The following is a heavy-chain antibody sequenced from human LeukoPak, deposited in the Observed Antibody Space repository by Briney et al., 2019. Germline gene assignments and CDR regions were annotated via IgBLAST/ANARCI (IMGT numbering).Heavy chain of an antibody. Sequence: SETLSLTCTVSGGSISSYYWSWLRQPPGKGLEWIGYIYYSGSTNYNPSLESRVTISVDTSKNQFSLKLSSVTAADTAVYYCARDSGSIFDYWGQGTLVTVSS. V-gene: IGHV4-59*01. CDR2: IYYSGST. J-gene: IGHJ4*02. CDR1: GGSISSYY. D-gene: IGHD3-22*01. CDR3: ARDSGSIFDY.